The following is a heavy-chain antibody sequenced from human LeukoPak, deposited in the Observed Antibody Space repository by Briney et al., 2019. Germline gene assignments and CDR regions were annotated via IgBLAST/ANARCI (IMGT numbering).Heavy chain of an antibody. J-gene: IGHJ6*03. D-gene: IGHD1-26*01. CDR3: ARNPPGIVGAPTHYCYYMDV. V-gene: IGHV3-74*01. CDR1: GFTFSSYW. CDR2: INSDGSST. Sequence: PGGSLRLSCVASGFTFSSYWMHWVRQAPGKGLVWVSRINSDGSSTSYADSVKGRFTISRDNAKNSLYLQMNSLTAEDTAVYYCARNPPGIVGAPTHYCYYMDVWGRGTTVTSSS.